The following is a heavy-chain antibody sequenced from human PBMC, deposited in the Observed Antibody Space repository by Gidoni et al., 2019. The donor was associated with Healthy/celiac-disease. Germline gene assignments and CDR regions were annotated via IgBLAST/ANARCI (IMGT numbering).Heavy chain of an antibody. CDR3: ARDRGYSSSWDRGWYFDL. V-gene: IGHV1-69*06. J-gene: IGHJ2*01. CDR2: IIPIFGTA. Sequence: QVQLVQSGAEVKKPGFPVKVSCKASGGTFSSYAIRWVRQPPGHGLEWMGGIIPIFGTANYAQKFQGRVTITADKSTSTAYMELSSLRSEDTAVYYCARDRGYSSSWDRGWYFDLWGRGTLVTVSS. D-gene: IGHD6-13*01. CDR1: GGTFSSYA.